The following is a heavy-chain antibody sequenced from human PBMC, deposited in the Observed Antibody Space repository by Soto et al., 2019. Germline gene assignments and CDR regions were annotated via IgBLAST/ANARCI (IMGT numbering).Heavy chain of an antibody. CDR1: GYTFTGYY. V-gene: IGHV1-2*02. CDR2: INPNSGGT. CDR3: ARAGPYCSGGSCYSEWFDP. D-gene: IGHD2-15*01. J-gene: IGHJ5*02. Sequence: ASVKVSCKASGYTFTGYYMHWLRQAPGQGLEWMGWINPNSGGTNYAQKFQGRVTMTRDTSISTAYMELSRLRSDDTAVYYCARAGPYCSGGSCYSEWFDPWGQGTLVTVSS.